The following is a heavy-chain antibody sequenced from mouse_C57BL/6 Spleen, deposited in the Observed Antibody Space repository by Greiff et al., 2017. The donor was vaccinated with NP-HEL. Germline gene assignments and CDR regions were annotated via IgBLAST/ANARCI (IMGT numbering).Heavy chain of an antibody. CDR2: ISNGGGST. J-gene: IGHJ3*01. V-gene: IGHV5-12*01. D-gene: IGHD1-2*01. CDR3: ARPITTGGFAY. CDR1: GFTFSDYY. Sequence: VQLKESGGGLVQPGGSLKLSCAASGFTFSDYYMYWVRQTPEKRLEWVAYISNGGGSTYYPDTVKGRFTISRDNAKNTLYLQMSRLKSEDTAMYYCARPITTGGFAYWGQGTLVTVSA.